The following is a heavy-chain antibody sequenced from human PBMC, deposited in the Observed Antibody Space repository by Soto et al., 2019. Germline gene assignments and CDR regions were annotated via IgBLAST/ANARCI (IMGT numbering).Heavy chain of an antibody. Sequence: ELLLLESGGGLVQPGGSLRLSCAASGFIFSSYAMSWVRQAPGKGLEWVSAISGSGVSTYYADSVKGRFTISRDNSXXTLYLQMNSLRAEDTAVYYCAKETISTSCCNWFDPWGQGTLVTVSS. CDR3: AKETISTSCCNWFDP. V-gene: IGHV3-23*01. D-gene: IGHD2-2*01. CDR1: GFIFSSYA. CDR2: ISGSGVST. J-gene: IGHJ5*02.